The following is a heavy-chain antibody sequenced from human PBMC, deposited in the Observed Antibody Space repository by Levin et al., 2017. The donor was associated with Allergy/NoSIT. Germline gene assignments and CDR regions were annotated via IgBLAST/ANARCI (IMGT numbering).Heavy chain of an antibody. CDR2: IYYSGST. V-gene: IGHV4-39*01. Sequence: SQTLSLTCTVSGGSISSSSYYWGWIRQPPGKGLEWIGSIYYSGSTYYNPSLKSRVTISVDTSKNQFSLKLSSVTAADTAVYYCARRGMGGSGSYPDYESGAFDIWGQGTMITVSS. CDR3: ARRGMGGSGSYPDYESGAFDI. CDR1: GGSISSSSYY. D-gene: IGHD3-10*01. J-gene: IGHJ3*02.